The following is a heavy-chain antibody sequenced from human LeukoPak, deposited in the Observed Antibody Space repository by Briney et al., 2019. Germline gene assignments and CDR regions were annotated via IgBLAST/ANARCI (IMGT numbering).Heavy chain of an antibody. Sequence: SGPTLAKPTQTLTLTCTFSGLSLSTSGVGVGWIRQPPGKALEWLALIYWDDDKRSSPSLKSRLTITKDTSKNQVVLTMTNMDPVDTATYYCAHQIKNYGDYYFDCWGQGTLVTVSS. V-gene: IGHV2-5*02. J-gene: IGHJ4*02. CDR2: IYWDDDK. CDR1: GLSLSTSGVG. D-gene: IGHD4-17*01. CDR3: AHQIKNYGDYYFDC.